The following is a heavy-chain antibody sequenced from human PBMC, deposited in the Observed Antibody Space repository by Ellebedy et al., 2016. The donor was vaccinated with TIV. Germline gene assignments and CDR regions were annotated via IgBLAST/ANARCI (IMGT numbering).Heavy chain of an antibody. Sequence: GGSLRLSCAASGFKFTFYAMHWVRQAPGKGLEWVAFIWYDGSHTSHADSVKGRFTISRDNSDNTLYLQMNNLRVEDTAVYYCAKDGNGEGWLDPWGQGTLVTVSS. D-gene: IGHD4-17*01. V-gene: IGHV3-30*02. CDR3: AKDGNGEGWLDP. CDR1: GFKFTFYA. J-gene: IGHJ5*02. CDR2: IWYDGSHT.